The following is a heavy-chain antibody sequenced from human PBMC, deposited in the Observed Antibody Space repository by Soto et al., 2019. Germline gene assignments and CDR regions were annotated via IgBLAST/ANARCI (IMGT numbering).Heavy chain of an antibody. J-gene: IGHJ4*02. D-gene: IGHD6-13*01. CDR2: ISAYNGNT. CDR1: GYTVTSYG. Sequence: SVKAAFKASGYTVTSYGIGLVRQAPGQGLEWMGWISAYNGNTKYAQKFQGRVTMTTDTSTSTAYMEVRSLRSDDTAVYYCARDAAAGLNDYWGQGTLVTVSS. CDR3: ARDAAAGLNDY. V-gene: IGHV1-18*01.